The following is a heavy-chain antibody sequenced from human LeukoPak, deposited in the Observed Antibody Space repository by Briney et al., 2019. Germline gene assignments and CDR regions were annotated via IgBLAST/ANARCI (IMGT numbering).Heavy chain of an antibody. Sequence: GGSLRLSCTASGLTFSSYEMNWVRQAPGKGLEWVSYISSSGSTIYYADSVKGRFTISRDNAKNTLYLQMNSLRAEDTAVYYCARGSSITMIVVDLPGYFDYWGQGTLVTVSS. J-gene: IGHJ4*02. D-gene: IGHD3-22*01. CDR3: ARGSSITMIVVDLPGYFDY. CDR1: GLTFSSYE. CDR2: ISSSGSTI. V-gene: IGHV3-48*03.